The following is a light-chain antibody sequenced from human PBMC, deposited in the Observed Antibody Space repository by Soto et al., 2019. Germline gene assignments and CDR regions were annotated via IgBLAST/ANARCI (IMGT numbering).Light chain of an antibody. V-gene: IGKV1-17*01. CDR1: QDIGND. Sequence: DIHMTHCPYSLSSALGDRVIITFRASQDIGNDVGWYQQKPGKAPKRLIYLTYSLQTGVPSRFSGSGSGTDFSLTISSLQPEDSATYFCLQHNSYPRTFGQGTKVDI. CDR2: LTY. CDR3: LQHNSYPRT. J-gene: IGKJ1*01.